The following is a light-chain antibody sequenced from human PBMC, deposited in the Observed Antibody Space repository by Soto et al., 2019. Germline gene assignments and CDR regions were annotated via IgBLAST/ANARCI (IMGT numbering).Light chain of an antibody. CDR2: EVN. J-gene: IGLJ1*01. Sequence: QSFLTQPASVSGSPRQSITISCTGASSDVGGYTYVSWYQQHPGKAPKLIIYEVNNRPSGVSHRFSGSKSGNTASLTISGLQAEDEADYYCSSYTSSSTLYVFGTGTKATVL. V-gene: IGLV2-14*01. CDR3: SSYTSSSTLYV. CDR1: SSDVGGYTY.